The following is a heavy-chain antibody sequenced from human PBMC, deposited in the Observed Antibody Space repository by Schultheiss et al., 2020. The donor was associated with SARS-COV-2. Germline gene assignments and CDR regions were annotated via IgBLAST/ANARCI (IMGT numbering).Heavy chain of an antibody. Sequence: GGSLRLSCAASGFTFSSYAMSWVRQAPGKGLEWVSVIYSGGSTYYADSVKGRFTISRDNSKSTLYLQMNSLRAEDTALYYCARGGRYFDWLLLASWGQGTQVTVSS. J-gene: IGHJ4*02. CDR2: IYSGGST. CDR3: ARGGRYFDWLLLAS. V-gene: IGHV3-23*03. CDR1: GFTFSSYA. D-gene: IGHD3-9*01.